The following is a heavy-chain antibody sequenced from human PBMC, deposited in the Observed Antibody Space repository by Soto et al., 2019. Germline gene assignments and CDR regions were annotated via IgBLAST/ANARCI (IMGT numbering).Heavy chain of an antibody. CDR3: ANLLINQHDAFDI. Sequence: GGSLRLSCAASGFTFSSYGMHWVRQAPGKGLEWVAVISYDGSNKYYADSVKGRFTTSRDNSKNTLYLQMNSLRAEDTAVYYCANLLINQHDAFDIWGQGTMVTVSS. D-gene: IGHD3-10*01. CDR1: GFTFSSYG. V-gene: IGHV3-30*18. J-gene: IGHJ3*02. CDR2: ISYDGSNK.